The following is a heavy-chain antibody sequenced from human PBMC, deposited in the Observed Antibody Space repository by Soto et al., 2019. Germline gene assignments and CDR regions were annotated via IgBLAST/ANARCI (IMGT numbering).Heavy chain of an antibody. J-gene: IGHJ5*02. D-gene: IGHD4-17*01. V-gene: IGHV4-39*01. CDR2: IYYSGST. Sequence: QLQLQESGPGLVKPSETLSLTCTVSGGSISSSSYYWGWIRQPPGKGLEWIGSIYYSGSTYYNPSLKRRVTISVDTSKNQFSLKLSSVTAADTAVYYCARHGRKHDYGDSRARFDPWGQGTLVTVSS. CDR1: GGSISSSSYY. CDR3: ARHGRKHDYGDSRARFDP.